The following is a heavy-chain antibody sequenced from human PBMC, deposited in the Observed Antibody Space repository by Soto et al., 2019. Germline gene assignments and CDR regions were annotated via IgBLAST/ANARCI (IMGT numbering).Heavy chain of an antibody. Sequence: ASGKVSCKASGYTFTGYYMHWVRQAPGQGLEWMGWINPNSGGTNYAQKFQGRVTMTRDTSISTAYMELSRLRSDDTAVYYCATPGYSNKQVPFDYWGQGTLVTVSS. V-gene: IGHV1-2*02. D-gene: IGHD6-13*01. J-gene: IGHJ4*02. CDR3: ATPGYSNKQVPFDY. CDR1: GYTFTGYY. CDR2: INPNSGGT.